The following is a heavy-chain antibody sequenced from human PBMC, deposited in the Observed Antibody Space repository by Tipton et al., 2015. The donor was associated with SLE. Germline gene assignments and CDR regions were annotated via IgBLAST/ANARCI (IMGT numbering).Heavy chain of an antibody. D-gene: IGHD5-24*01. CDR2: IDPSGYHT. Sequence: VQLVQSGAEVKKPGESLKISCKGSGYSFTNYWIGWVRQVPGKGLEWMGRIDPSGYHTDYSPSFEGHVAISTAVSINTAYLQWSSLKASDTAMYYCARRKDGYKTDAFDIWGQGTMVTVAS. CDR1: GYSFTNYW. J-gene: IGHJ3*02. CDR3: ARRKDGYKTDAFDI. V-gene: IGHV5-10-1*01.